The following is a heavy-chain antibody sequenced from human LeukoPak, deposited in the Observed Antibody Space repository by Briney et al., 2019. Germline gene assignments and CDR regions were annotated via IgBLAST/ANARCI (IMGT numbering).Heavy chain of an antibody. CDR3: ARDTVVVPAADDY. CDR2: FDPEDGET. D-gene: IGHD2-2*01. J-gene: IGHJ4*02. CDR1: GYTLTELS. V-gene: IGHV1-24*01. Sequence: GASVKVSCKVSGYTLTELSMHWVRQAPGKGLEWMGGFDPEDGETIYAQKLQGRVTMTTDTSTSTAYMELRSLRSDDTAVYYCARDTVVVPAADDYWGQGTLVTVSS.